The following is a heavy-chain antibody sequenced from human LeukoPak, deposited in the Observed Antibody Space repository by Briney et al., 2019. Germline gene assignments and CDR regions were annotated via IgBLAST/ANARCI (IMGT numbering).Heavy chain of an antibody. CDR2: TYYRSKWYN. Sequence: SQTPSLTCAISGDSVSSNTAAWTWIRQSPSRGLEWLGRTYYRSKWYNDYEVSVKSRITINPHTSKNQLSLQLNFGTPEDTAVYYCAREYLGGYLIYWGQGTLVTVSS. J-gene: IGHJ4*02. V-gene: IGHV6-1*01. CDR1: GDSVSSNTAA. CDR3: AREYLGGYLIY. D-gene: IGHD3-16*02.